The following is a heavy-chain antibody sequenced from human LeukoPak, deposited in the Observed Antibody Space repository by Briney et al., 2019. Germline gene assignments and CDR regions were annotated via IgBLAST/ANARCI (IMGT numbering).Heavy chain of an antibody. CDR3: ARDIVVVVAATRYGMDV. Sequence: GGSLRLSCAASGFTFSSYWMHWVRQAPGKGLVWVSRINSDGSSTSYADSVKGRFTISRDNAKNTLYLQMNSLRAEDTAVYYCARDIVVVVAATRYGMDVWGQGTTVTVSS. J-gene: IGHJ6*02. V-gene: IGHV3-74*01. D-gene: IGHD2-15*01. CDR2: INSDGSST. CDR1: GFTFSSYW.